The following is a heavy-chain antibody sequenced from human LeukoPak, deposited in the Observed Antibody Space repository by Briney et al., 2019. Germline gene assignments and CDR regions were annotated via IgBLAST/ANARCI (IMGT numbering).Heavy chain of an antibody. CDR3: ASRNSLFI. Sequence: GGSLRLSCAASGFTFSDYWMTWVRQAPGKGLEWVANIKQDGSEKYYVDSVKGRFTISRDNAKNSLYREMNSLRAEDTAVYYCASRNSLFIWGQGTLVTVSS. J-gene: IGHJ4*02. D-gene: IGHD4-23*01. CDR2: IKQDGSEK. V-gene: IGHV3-7*01. CDR1: GFTFSDYW.